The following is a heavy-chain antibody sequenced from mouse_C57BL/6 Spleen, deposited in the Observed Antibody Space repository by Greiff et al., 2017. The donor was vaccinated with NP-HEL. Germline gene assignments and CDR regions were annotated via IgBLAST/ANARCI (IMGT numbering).Heavy chain of an antibody. V-gene: IGHV14-4*01. Sequence: VQLQQSGAELVRPGASVKLSCTASGFNIKDDYMHWVKQRPEQGLEWIGWFDPENGDTEYASKFQGKATITADTSSNTAYLQLSSLTSEDTAVYYCTTGYYGSSYGAYWGQGTLVTVSA. CDR1: GFNIKDDY. D-gene: IGHD1-1*01. CDR2: FDPENGDT. CDR3: TTGYYGSSYGAY. J-gene: IGHJ3*01.